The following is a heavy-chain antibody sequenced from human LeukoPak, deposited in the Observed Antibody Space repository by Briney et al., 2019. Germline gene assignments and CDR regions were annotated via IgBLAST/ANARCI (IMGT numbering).Heavy chain of an antibody. J-gene: IGHJ4*02. CDR1: GGSISSRDHY. D-gene: IGHD3-3*01. Sequence: KPSETLSLTCSVSGGSISSRDHYWSWIRQHPGKGLEWIGYIFYSGSTHYNPTLKSRVTISVDPSKYQFSLKLTSVTAADTAVYYCARGVPEYYDFWSGYFYYFDYWGQGTLVTVSS. CDR3: ARGVPEYYDFWSGYFYYFDY. V-gene: IGHV4-31*03. CDR2: IFYSGST.